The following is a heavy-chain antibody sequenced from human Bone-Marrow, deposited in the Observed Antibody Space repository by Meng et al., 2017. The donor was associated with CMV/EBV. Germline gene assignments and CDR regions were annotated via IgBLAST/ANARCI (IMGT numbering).Heavy chain of an antibody. J-gene: IGHJ3*02. Sequence: GSLRLSCTVAGGSVSSSLYYWTWLRQPPGKGLEWIGYISYIGITNYNASLKSRVTISVDTSKNQLSLKLSSVTAADSAVYYCARDILEHNAFDMWGQGTMVTVSS. CDR3: ARDILEHNAFDM. CDR1: GGSVSSSLYY. CDR2: ISYIGIT. V-gene: IGHV4-61*01. D-gene: IGHD1/OR15-1a*01.